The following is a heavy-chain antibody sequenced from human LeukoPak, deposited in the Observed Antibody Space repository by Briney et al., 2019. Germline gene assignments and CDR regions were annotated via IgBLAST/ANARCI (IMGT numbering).Heavy chain of an antibody. CDR3: ARGYSSASDAFDI. CDR2: IKQDGSEK. Sequence: PGGSLRLSCAASGFTFSSFWMSWVRQAPGKGLEWVANIKQDGSEKYYVDSVKGRFTISRDNAKNSLYLQMNSLRAEDTAVYYCARGYSSASDAFDIWGQGTMVTVSS. D-gene: IGHD6-19*01. V-gene: IGHV3-7*01. CDR1: GFTFSSFW. J-gene: IGHJ3*02.